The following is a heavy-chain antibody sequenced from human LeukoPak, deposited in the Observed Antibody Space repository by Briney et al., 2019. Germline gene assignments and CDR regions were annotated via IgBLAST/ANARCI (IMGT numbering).Heavy chain of an antibody. J-gene: IGHJ6*03. D-gene: IGHD6-6*01. CDR3: ARGPHSSSSFYYYYMDV. Sequence: MTSETLSLTCTVSGGSISSYYWSWIRQPPGKGLGWIGYIYYSGSTNYNPSLKSRVTISVDTSKNQFSLKLSSVTAADTAVYYCARGPHSSSSFYYYYMDVWGKGTTVTVSS. CDR1: GGSISSYY. V-gene: IGHV4-59*01. CDR2: IYYSGST.